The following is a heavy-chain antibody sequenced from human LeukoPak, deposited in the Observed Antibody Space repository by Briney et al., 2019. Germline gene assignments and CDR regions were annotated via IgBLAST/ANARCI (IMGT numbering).Heavy chain of an antibody. CDR2: ISSSSSYI. Sequence: PGGSLRLSCAASGLTFSTYSMNWVRQAPGKGMEWLSSISSSSSYIYYADSVKGRFTISRDNAKNSLYLQMNSLRAEDTAVYYCARERLQTYYYYMDVWGKGTTVTVSS. CDR1: GLTFSTYS. CDR3: ARERLQTYYYYMDV. V-gene: IGHV3-21*01. D-gene: IGHD5-24*01. J-gene: IGHJ6*03.